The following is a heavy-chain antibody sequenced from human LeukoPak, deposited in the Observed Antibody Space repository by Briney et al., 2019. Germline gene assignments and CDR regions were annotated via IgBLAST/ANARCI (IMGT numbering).Heavy chain of an antibody. CDR1: GFTFSGSG. Sequence: GGSLRLSCAASGFTFSGSGMHWVRQAPGKGPEWVAFIRYDESVKSYANSVKGRFTGSRDNSKNRLFLQMNNLRAEDTAVYYCARDLPGGAKAFNIWGLGTMVIVSS. CDR3: ARDLPGGAKAFNI. D-gene: IGHD3-16*01. CDR2: IRYDESVK. V-gene: IGHV3-30*02. J-gene: IGHJ3*02.